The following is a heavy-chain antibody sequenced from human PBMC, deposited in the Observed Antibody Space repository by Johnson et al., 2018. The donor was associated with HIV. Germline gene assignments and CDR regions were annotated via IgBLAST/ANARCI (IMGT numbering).Heavy chain of an antibody. J-gene: IGHJ3*02. CDR2: ISSNGGST. D-gene: IGHD6-13*01. Sequence: EVQLLESGGGLVQSGGSQRLSCAASGFTFSNYPMHWVRQAPGKGLEYVSGISSNGGSTNYANSVKGRFTISRDNSKNTLDLQMGSLRAEDTAVYYCAREDSSSWYLAFDIWGQGTMVTVSS. CDR3: AREDSSSWYLAFDI. CDR1: GFTFSNYP. V-gene: IGHV3-64*01.